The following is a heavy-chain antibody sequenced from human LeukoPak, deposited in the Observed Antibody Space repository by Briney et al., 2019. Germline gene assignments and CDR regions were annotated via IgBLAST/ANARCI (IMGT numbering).Heavy chain of an antibody. Sequence: GSLRLSCAASGFTFSSYAMSWVRQAPGKGLEWVSAISGSGGSTYYADSVKGRFTISRDNSKNTLYLQMNSLRAEDMAVYYCAKGSGSYFSYFDYWGQGTLVTVSS. D-gene: IGHD1-26*01. J-gene: IGHJ4*02. V-gene: IGHV3-23*01. CDR1: GFTFSSYA. CDR3: AKGSGSYFSYFDY. CDR2: ISGSGGST.